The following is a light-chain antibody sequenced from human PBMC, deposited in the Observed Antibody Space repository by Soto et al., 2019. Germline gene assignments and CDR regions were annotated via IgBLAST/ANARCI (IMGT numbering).Light chain of an antibody. CDR1: QSISSY. J-gene: IGKJ5*01. V-gene: IGKV1-39*01. CDR2: AAS. CDR3: QQRSNWPSIT. Sequence: DIQMNQSPSSLSASVGDRVTITCRASQSISSYLNWYQQKPGKAPKLLIYAASSLQSGVPSRFSGSGSGTDFTLTINSLEPEDFAVYYCQQRSNWPSITFGQGTRLGI.